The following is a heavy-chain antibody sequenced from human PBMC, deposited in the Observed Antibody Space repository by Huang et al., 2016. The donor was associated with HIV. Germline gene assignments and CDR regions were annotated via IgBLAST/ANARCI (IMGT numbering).Heavy chain of an antibody. J-gene: IGHJ5*02. D-gene: IGHD3-10*01. Sequence: QVHLQQWGAGLLKSAETLSLTCAVYGGSLSGYYWSWLRQTPGKGLEWIGEINHLGIPNYKPSLKSRVSISIDGSKKQFSLKLRSISDADTAVYFGARDATKNPRGWFDPWGQGTLVTVSS. CDR1: GGSLSGYY. CDR2: INHLGIP. V-gene: IGHV4-34*02. CDR3: ARDATKNPRGWFDP.